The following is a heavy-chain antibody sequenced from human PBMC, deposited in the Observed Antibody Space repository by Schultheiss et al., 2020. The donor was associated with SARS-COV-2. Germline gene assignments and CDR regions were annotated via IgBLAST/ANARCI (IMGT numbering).Heavy chain of an antibody. CDR2: INHSGST. CDR3: ASFGYETNFDF. D-gene: IGHD3-22*01. V-gene: IGHV4-61*08. J-gene: IGHJ3*01. CDR1: GGSISSGGYY. Sequence: SQTLSLTCTVSGGSISSGGYYWSWIRQPPGKGLEWIGEINHSGSTNYNPSLKSRVTISLDTSKKQFSLRLSSVTTADTAVYYCASFGYETNFDFWGQGTLVTVSS.